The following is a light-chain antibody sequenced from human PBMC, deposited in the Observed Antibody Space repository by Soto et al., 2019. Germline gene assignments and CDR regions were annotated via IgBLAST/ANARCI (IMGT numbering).Light chain of an antibody. Sequence: QSVLTPPPSVSGAPGQRVTISCTGSSSNIGAGYDVHWYQQFPGPAPKLLIYGNNIRPSEVPARFSGSKSGTSASLAITGLQGEDEADYYCQSFAGSLSGGLFGGGTKLTVL. CDR1: SSNIGAGYD. CDR3: QSFAGSLSGGL. J-gene: IGLJ2*01. CDR2: GNN. V-gene: IGLV1-40*01.